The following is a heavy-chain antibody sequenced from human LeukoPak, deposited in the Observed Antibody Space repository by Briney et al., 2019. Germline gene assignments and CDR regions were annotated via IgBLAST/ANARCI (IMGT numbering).Heavy chain of an antibody. V-gene: IGHV3-15*01. J-gene: IGHJ4*02. Sequence: GGSLGLSGAASGFPFTKAWMSWFRRAQGKGLGGVGHIKSKTDGGTTDYAAPAKGRFTISRDNSKNTLYLQMNSLRAEDTAVYYCAKDPLIVGATTAWYFDYWGQGALVTVSS. CDR1: GFPFTKAW. CDR2: IKSKTDGGTT. CDR3: AKDPLIVGATTAWYFDY. D-gene: IGHD1-26*01.